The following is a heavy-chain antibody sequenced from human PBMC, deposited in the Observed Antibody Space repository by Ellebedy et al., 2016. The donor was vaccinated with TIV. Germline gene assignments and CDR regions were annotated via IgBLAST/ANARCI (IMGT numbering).Heavy chain of an antibody. D-gene: IGHD3-22*01. CDR1: GFTFNSYW. CDR3: VRDGAYGDYSPGYYGMDV. CDR2: INQDGSRI. Sequence: GESLKISCAASGFTFNSYWMSWVRQAPGEGLEWVANINQDGSRIYYVDSVKGRFTISRDNAKNSVYLRMDTLRVEDTAVYHCVRDGAYGDYSPGYYGMDVWGQGTTATVSS. V-gene: IGHV3-7*03. J-gene: IGHJ6*02.